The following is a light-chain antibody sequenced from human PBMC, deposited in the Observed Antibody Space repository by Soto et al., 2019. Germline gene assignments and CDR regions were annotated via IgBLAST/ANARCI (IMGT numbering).Light chain of an antibody. V-gene: IGKV3-20*01. CDR3: QQYGSSRT. Sequence: EIVLTQSPGPLSLSPGERATLSCRASQSASSSYLAWYQQKPGQAPRLLIYGASSRATGIPDRFSGSGSGTDFTLTISRLEPEDFAVYYCQQYGSSRTFGPGTKVDIK. J-gene: IGKJ3*01. CDR2: GAS. CDR1: QSASSSY.